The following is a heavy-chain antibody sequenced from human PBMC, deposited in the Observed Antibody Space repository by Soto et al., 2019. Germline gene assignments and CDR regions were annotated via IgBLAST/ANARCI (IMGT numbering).Heavy chain of an antibody. CDR2: ISGSGGST. D-gene: IGHD4-17*01. Sequence: GGSLRLSCVASGFTFSSYAMSWVRQAPGKGLEWVSAISGSGGSTYYADSVKGRFTISRDNSKNTLYLQMNSLRAEDTAVYYCANIVIMTTVTNFDYWGQGTLVTVSS. CDR3: ANIVIMTTVTNFDY. J-gene: IGHJ4*02. CDR1: GFTFSSYA. V-gene: IGHV3-23*01.